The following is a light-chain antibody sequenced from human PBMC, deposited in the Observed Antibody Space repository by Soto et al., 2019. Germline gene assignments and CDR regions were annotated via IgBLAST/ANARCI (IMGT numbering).Light chain of an antibody. CDR3: GAWDGSLSVVL. V-gene: IGLV1-51*01. Sequence: QSVLTQPPSVSAAPGQTVTISCSGSSANIGGNYGSWYQHIPGTAPKLVIYDSDKRPSEIPDRFSGSKSGTSATLDITGLQTGDEADYYCGAWDGSLSVVLFGGGTKLTV. J-gene: IGLJ2*01. CDR2: DSD. CDR1: SANIGGNY.